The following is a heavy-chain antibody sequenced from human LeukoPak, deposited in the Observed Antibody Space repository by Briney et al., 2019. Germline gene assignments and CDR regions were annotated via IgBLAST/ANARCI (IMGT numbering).Heavy chain of an antibody. CDR1: GFTFSSYW. J-gene: IGHJ6*03. CDR3: ARVHIVVVPAAMYDYMDV. CDR2: IKQDGSEK. V-gene: IGHV3-7*01. D-gene: IGHD2-2*01. Sequence: AGGSLRLSCAASGFTFSSYWMSWVRQAPGKGLEWVANIKQDGSEKYYVDSVKGRFTISRDNAKNSLYLQMNSLRAEDTAVYYCARVHIVVVPAAMYDYMDVWGKGTTVTVSS.